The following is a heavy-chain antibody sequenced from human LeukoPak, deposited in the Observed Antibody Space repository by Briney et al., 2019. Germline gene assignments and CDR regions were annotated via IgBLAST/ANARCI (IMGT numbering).Heavy chain of an antibody. V-gene: IGHV4-34*01. D-gene: IGHD3-16*01. CDR1: GGSFSGYY. CDR3: ARGPWGAPTHFDY. CDR2: INHSGST. Sequence: PSETLSLTCAVYGGSFSGYYWSWIRQPPGKGLEWIGEINHSGSTNYNPSLKSRVTMSVDTSKNQFSLKLSSVTAADTAVYYCARGPWGAPTHFDYWGQGTLVTVSS. J-gene: IGHJ4*02.